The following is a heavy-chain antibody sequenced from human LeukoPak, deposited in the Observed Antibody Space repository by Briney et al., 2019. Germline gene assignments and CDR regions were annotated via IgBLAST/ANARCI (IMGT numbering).Heavy chain of an antibody. J-gene: IGHJ5*02. CDR3: AKGAAAGKVDWFDP. Sequence: GGSLRLSCEASGLSFTNYAMMWVRQAPGKGLQWISTLTGYGGAYYADSGEGRFIISRDISKNTMFLQMYSLRAEDTAVYYCAKGAAAGKVDWFDPWGQGTLVTVSS. V-gene: IGHV3-23*01. CDR2: LTGYGGA. D-gene: IGHD6-13*01. CDR1: GLSFTNYA.